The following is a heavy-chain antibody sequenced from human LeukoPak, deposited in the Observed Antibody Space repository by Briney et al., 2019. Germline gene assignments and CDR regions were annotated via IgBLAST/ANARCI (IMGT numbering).Heavy chain of an antibody. V-gene: IGHV3-33*06. Sequence: GGSLRLSCAASGFTFSNYGMHWVRQAPGKGLEWVAVIWFDGSDKYYADSVKGRFTISRDNSKNTQYLQMSSLRAEDTALYYCAKGKGQNWDPFDYWGQGTLVTVSS. D-gene: IGHD7-27*01. CDR2: IWFDGSDK. J-gene: IGHJ4*02. CDR1: GFTFSNYG. CDR3: AKGKGQNWDPFDY.